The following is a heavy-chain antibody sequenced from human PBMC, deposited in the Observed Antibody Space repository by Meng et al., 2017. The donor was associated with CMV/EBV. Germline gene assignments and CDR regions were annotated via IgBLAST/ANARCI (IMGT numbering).Heavy chain of an antibody. CDR2: INHSGST. CDR3: ARGGIAAAGPFDY. Sequence: QVPLTQGGAGLLKPSETLSLTCAVYGGSFSGYYWSWIRQPPGKGLEWIGEINHSGSTNYNPSLKSRVTISVDTSKNQFSLKLSSVTAADTAVYYCARGGIAAAGPFDYWGQGTLVTVSS. D-gene: IGHD6-13*01. CDR1: GGSFSGYY. V-gene: IGHV4-34*01. J-gene: IGHJ4*02.